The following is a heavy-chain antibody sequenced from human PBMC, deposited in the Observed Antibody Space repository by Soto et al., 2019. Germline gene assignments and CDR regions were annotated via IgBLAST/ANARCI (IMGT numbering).Heavy chain of an antibody. CDR1: GGSISGYY. J-gene: IGHJ4*02. CDR3: ARENPYEDTAMVDY. D-gene: IGHD5-18*01. CDR2: IYYSGST. Sequence: SVTLSLTCTVFGGSISGYYWSWIRKPPGKGLEWIGYIYYSGSTNYNPSLKSRVTISVDTSKNQFSLKLSSVTAADTAVYYCARENPYEDTAMVDYWGQGTLVXGSP. V-gene: IGHV4-59*01.